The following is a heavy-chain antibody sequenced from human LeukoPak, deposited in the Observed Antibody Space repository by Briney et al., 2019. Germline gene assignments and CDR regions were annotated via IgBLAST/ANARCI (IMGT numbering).Heavy chain of an antibody. CDR3: ARDRGSGWYFSIDY. CDR1: GFTFSSYG. V-gene: IGHV3-21*01. Sequence: GGSLRLSCAASGFTFSSYGMSWVRQAPGKGLEWVSSISSSGSYIYYADSVKGRFTISRDNAKNSLYLQMNSLRAEDTAVYYCARDRGSGWYFSIDYWGQGTLVTVSS. D-gene: IGHD6-19*01. CDR2: ISSSGSYI. J-gene: IGHJ4*02.